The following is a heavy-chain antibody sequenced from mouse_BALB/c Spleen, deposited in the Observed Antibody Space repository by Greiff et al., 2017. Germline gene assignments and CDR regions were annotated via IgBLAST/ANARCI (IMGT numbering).Heavy chain of an antibody. CDR2: IWTGGGT. V-gene: IGHV2-9-2*01. Sequence: QVQLQQSGPGLVAPSQSLSITCTVSGFSLTSYDISWIRQPPGKGLEWLGVIWTGGGTNYNSAFMSRLSISKDNSKSQVFLKMNSLQTDDTAIYYCVRDHGYSYWYFDVWGAGTTVTVSS. CDR1: GFSLTSYD. CDR3: VRDHGYSYWYFDV. D-gene: IGHD1-2*01. J-gene: IGHJ1*01.